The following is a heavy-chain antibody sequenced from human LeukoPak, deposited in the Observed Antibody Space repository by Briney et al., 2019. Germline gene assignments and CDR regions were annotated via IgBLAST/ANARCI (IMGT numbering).Heavy chain of an antibody. CDR2: IYYSGST. CDR3: ARPGSSSWGRFDP. J-gene: IGHJ6*02. CDR1: GGSTSSSSCY. D-gene: IGHD6-13*01. Sequence: SETLSLTCTVSGGSTSSSSCYLGWIRQPPGKGLEWIGSIYYSGSTYYNPSLKSRVTISVDTSKNQFSLKLSSVTAADTAVYYCARPGSSSWGRFDPWGQGTTVTVSS. V-gene: IGHV4-39*01.